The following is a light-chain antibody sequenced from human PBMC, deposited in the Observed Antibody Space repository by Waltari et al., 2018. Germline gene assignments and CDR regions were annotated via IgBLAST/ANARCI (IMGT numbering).Light chain of an antibody. CDR2: EDN. Sequence: FMLTQPHSVSESPGKTVTISCNRTGGSIASNYVPWYQQRPGSAPTTVIYEDNLRPSGVPDRFSGSVDSSSNSASLTISGLRTDDEADYYCQSYDITNWVFGGGTKLTVL. J-gene: IGLJ3*02. CDR3: QSYDITNWV. V-gene: IGLV6-57*04. CDR1: GGSIASNY.